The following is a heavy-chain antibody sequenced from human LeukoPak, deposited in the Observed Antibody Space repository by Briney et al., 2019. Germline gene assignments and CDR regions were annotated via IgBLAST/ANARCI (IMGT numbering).Heavy chain of an antibody. Sequence: SETLSLTCAVYGGSFSGYYWSWIRQPPGKGLEWIGEINHSGSTNYNPSLKSRVTISVDTSKNQFSLKLSSVTAADTAVYYCARGRGEVWGYYYYMDVWGKGTTVTVSS. V-gene: IGHV4-34*01. D-gene: IGHD3-16*01. CDR3: ARGRGEVWGYYYYMDV. CDR2: INHSGST. J-gene: IGHJ6*03. CDR1: GGSFSGYY.